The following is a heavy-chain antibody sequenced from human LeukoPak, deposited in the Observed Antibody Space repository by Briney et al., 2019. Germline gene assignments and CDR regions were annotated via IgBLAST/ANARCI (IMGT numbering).Heavy chain of an antibody. V-gene: IGHV1-2*02. J-gene: IGHJ1*01. CDR1: GYTFTSYY. Sequence: ASVKVSCKASGYTFTSYYIHWVRQAPGQGLEWMGWINPNSGGTNYAQKFQGRVTMTRDTSISTAYMELSRLRSDDTAVYYCARASVEMATITEQRRLFQHWGQGTLVTVSS. CDR2: INPNSGGT. CDR3: ARASVEMATITEQRRLFQH. D-gene: IGHD5-24*01.